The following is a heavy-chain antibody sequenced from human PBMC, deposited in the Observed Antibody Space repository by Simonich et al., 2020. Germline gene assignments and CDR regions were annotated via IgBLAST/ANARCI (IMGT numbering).Heavy chain of an antibody. D-gene: IGHD1-26*01. Sequence: QVQLVESGGGVVQPGRSMRLSCAASGFTFSSYAMHWVRQAPGKGLWRVAVISYDGSNKYYADSVKGRFTISRDNSKNTRYLQMNSLRAEDTAVYYCARDHLDSGSYYFDYWGQGTLVTVSS. CDR2: ISYDGSNK. J-gene: IGHJ4*02. CDR1: GFTFSSYA. CDR3: ARDHLDSGSYYFDY. V-gene: IGHV3-30*04.